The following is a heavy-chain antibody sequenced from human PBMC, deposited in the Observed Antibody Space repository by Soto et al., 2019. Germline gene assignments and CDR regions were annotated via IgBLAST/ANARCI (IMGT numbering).Heavy chain of an antibody. CDR3: AREIMTTVTPETYYYYYYMDV. CDR1: GGTFSSYT. D-gene: IGHD4-4*01. V-gene: IGHV1-69*08. CDR2: IIPILGIA. J-gene: IGHJ6*03. Sequence: QVQLVQSGAEVKKPGSSVKVSCKASGGTFSSYTISWVRQAPGQGLEWMGRIIPILGIANYAQRFQGRVTITADKSTSTAYMELSSLRSEDTAVYYCAREIMTTVTPETYYYYYYMDVWGKGTTVTVSS.